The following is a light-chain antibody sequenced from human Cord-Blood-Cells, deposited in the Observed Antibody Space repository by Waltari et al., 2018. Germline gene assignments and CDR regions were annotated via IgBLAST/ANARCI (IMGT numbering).Light chain of an antibody. J-gene: IGLJ6*01. CDR1: AFPTKN. CDR2: ENS. Sequence: SYELTQLPSVPVSSGQTARLTCSGDAFPTKNAYCNQQKSGQTPVLVIYENSKPPAVMAGRFSGYSSGTMSTVTISVAQVEDEADYLCYSTDSSGNHNVFGSGTKVTVL. V-gene: IGLV3-10*01. CDR3: YSTDSSGNHNV.